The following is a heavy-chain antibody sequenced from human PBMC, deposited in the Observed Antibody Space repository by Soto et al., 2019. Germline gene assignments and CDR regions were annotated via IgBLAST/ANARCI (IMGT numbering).Heavy chain of an antibody. D-gene: IGHD3-16*02. Sequence: KPSETLSLTCTVSGGSISSGDYYWNWIRQPPGKGLEWIGYISNRGSTYYNPSLKSRLTISVDTSKNQFSLKLSSVTAADTAVYYCASSRALHDYVWGTYLYGNCLDYWGQGALVTVSS. CDR3: ASSRALHDYVWGTYLYGNCLDY. CDR2: ISNRGST. CDR1: GGSISSGDYY. J-gene: IGHJ4*02. V-gene: IGHV4-30-4*01.